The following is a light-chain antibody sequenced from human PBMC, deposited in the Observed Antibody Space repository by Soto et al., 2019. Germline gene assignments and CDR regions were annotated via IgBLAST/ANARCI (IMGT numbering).Light chain of an antibody. CDR3: QQYGSSPLT. CDR2: GAS. J-gene: IGKJ4*01. Sequence: EIVLTHSPGTLSLSPGERATLSCRAIQSVSSSYLAWYQQKPGQAPRLLIYGASSRATGIPDRFSGSGSGTDFTLTISRMEPEDFAVYYWQQYGSSPLTFGGGTKVDIK. V-gene: IGKV3-20*01. CDR1: QSVSSSY.